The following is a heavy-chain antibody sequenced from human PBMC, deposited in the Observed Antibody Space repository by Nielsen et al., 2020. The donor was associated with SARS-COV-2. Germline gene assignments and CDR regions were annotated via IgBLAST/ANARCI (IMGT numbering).Heavy chain of an antibody. J-gene: IGHJ4*02. D-gene: IGHD5-24*01. CDR3: ARVVDSSPDGYNSDY. CDR2: IIPIFGTA. CDR1: GGTFSSYA. V-gene: IGHV1-69*13. Sequence: SVKVSCKASGGTFSSYAISWVRQAPGQGLEWMGGIIPIFGTANYAQKFQGRVTITADESTSTAYMELSSLRSEDTAVYYCARVVDSSPDGYNSDYWGQGTLVTVSS.